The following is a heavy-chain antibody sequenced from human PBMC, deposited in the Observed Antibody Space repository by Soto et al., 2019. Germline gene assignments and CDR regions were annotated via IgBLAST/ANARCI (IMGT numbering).Heavy chain of an antibody. V-gene: IGHV1-2*04. CDR1: GYTFTGYY. Sequence: ASVKVSCKASGYTFTGYYMLWVRQATGQGLEWMGWINPNSGGTNYAQKFQGWVTMTRDTSISTAYMELSRLRSDDTAVYYCARDHIYYYGSGGAYWGQGTLVTVSS. CDR2: INPNSGGT. CDR3: ARDHIYYYGSGGAY. D-gene: IGHD3-10*01. J-gene: IGHJ4*02.